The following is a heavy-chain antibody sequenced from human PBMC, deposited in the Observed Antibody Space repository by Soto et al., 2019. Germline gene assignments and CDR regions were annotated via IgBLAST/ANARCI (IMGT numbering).Heavy chain of an antibody. CDR3: ASLGIAATSGPN. J-gene: IGHJ4*02. CDR1: GFTFSSYW. D-gene: IGHD6-13*01. CDR2: INSDGSST. V-gene: IGHV3-74*01. Sequence: GGSLRLSCAASGFTFSSYWMHWVRQAPGKGLVWVSRINSDGSSTSYADSVKGRFTISRDNAKNTLYPQMNSLRAEDTAVYYCASLGIAATSGPNWGQGTLVTSPQ.